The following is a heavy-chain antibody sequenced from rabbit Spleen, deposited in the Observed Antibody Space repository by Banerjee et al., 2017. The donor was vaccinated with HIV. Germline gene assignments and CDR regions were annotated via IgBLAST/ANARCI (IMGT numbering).Heavy chain of an antibody. J-gene: IGHJ4*01. D-gene: IGHD1-1*01. CDR3: ARGPVSGIHTYVDYFNL. V-gene: IGHV1S40*01. CDR1: GFSFSSSYY. CDR2: IYTGGSGST. Sequence: QSLEESGGGLVQPEGSVTLTCTASGFSFSSSYYMCWVRQAPGKGLEWIGCIYTGGSGSTAYASWAKGRFTVSKTSSTTVTLQLNSLTAADTATYFCARGPVSGIHTYVDYFNLWGQGTLVTVS.